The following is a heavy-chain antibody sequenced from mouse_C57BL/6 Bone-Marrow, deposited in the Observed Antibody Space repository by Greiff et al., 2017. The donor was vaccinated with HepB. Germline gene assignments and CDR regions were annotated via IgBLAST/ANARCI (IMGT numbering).Heavy chain of an antibody. CDR3: ARSGSSGLWFAY. J-gene: IGHJ3*01. V-gene: IGHV1-22*01. CDR1: GYTFTDYN. Sequence: VQLQQSGPELVKPGASVKMSCKASGYTFTDYNMHWVKQSHGKSLEWIGYINPNNGGTSYNQKFKGKATLTVNKSSSTAYMERRSLTSEDSAVYYCARSGSSGLWFAYWGQGTLVTVSA. D-gene: IGHD3-2*02. CDR2: INPNNGGT.